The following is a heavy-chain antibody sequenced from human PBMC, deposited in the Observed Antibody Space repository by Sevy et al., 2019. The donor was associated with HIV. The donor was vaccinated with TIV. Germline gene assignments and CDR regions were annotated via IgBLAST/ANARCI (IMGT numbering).Heavy chain of an antibody. J-gene: IGHJ6*02. CDR1: GYTFTGYY. D-gene: IGHD3-3*01. CDR3: ARVGPYDFWSGYGMDV. CDR2: INPNSGGT. Sequence: ASVKVSCKASGYTFTGYYMHWVRQSPGQGLEWMGRINPNSGGTNYAQKFQGRVTMTRDTSISTAYMELSRLRSDDTTVYYCARVGPYDFWSGYGMDVWGQGTTVTVSS. V-gene: IGHV1-2*06.